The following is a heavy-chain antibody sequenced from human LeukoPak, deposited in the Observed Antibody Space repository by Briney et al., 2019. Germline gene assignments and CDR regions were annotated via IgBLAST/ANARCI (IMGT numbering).Heavy chain of an antibody. CDR3: AHKDGSNHFDY. CDR2: ISWNDDK. CDR1: GFSLSTSGVG. Sequence: SGPTLVNPTQTLTLTCTFSGFSLSTSGVGVGWIRQPPGKALEWLALISWNDDKRYSPSLRSRLTITRDTSKNQVVLTMTNMDPVDTATYFCAHKDGSNHFDYWGQGTLVTVSS. V-gene: IGHV2-5*01. J-gene: IGHJ4*02. D-gene: IGHD5-24*01.